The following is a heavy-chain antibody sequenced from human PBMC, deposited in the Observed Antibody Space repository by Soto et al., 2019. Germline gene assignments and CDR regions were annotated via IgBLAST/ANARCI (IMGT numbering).Heavy chain of an antibody. CDR3: AHTLVAGLGYYFDY. D-gene: IGHD6-19*01. V-gene: IGHV2-5*02. CDR1: GFSLSTTRVG. J-gene: IGHJ4*02. CDR2: IYWDDDK. Sequence: QITLKESGPPLVKPTQTLTLTCTFSGFSLSTTRVGVGWIRQPPAKALEWLALIYWDDDKRYSPFLKSRLTITKDTSKNQVVLTMTNMDPMDTATYFCAHTLVAGLGYYFDYWGQGTLVTVSS.